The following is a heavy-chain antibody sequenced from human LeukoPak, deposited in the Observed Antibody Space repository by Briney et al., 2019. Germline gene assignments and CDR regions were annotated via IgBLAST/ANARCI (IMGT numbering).Heavy chain of an antibody. D-gene: IGHD5-18*01. CDR3: ARDRGEYSYAYDY. V-gene: IGHV4-59*01. CDR2: IYYSGST. CDR1: GGSISGYY. Sequence: SETLSLTCSVSGGSISGYYWSWLRHPPGKGLEWIGYIYYSGSTNYNPSLKSRVTISVDTSKNQFSLKLSSVTAADTAVYYCARDRGEYSYAYDYWGQGTLVTVSS. J-gene: IGHJ4*02.